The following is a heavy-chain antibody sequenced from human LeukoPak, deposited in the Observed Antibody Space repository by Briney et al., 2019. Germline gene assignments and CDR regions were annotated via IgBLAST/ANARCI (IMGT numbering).Heavy chain of an antibody. Sequence: SETLSLTCTVSGGSISIYYWSWIRQPPGKGLESIGYIYYSGSTNYNPSLKSRVTISVDTSKNQFSLKLSSVTAADTAVYYCARRYNWNYVDYFDYWGQGTLVTVSS. CDR3: ARRYNWNYVDYFDY. D-gene: IGHD1-7*01. CDR2: IYYSGST. V-gene: IGHV4-59*08. J-gene: IGHJ4*02. CDR1: GGSISIYY.